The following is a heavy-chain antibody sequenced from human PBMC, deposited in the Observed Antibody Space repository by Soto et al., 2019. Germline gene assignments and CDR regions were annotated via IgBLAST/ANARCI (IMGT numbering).Heavy chain of an antibody. D-gene: IGHD1-26*01. J-gene: IGHJ4*02. CDR3: ANVEGGAYPDFDL. V-gene: IGHV3-30*18. Sequence: PGGSLRLSCEASGFTFSSYVMHWVRQAPGKGLEWVAVISYDGSKKYYADSVKGRFTISRDNSKNTLYLQMNSLRAEDRAVYYCANVEGGAYPDFDLWGQGTLVTVSS. CDR1: GFTFSSYV. CDR2: ISYDGSKK.